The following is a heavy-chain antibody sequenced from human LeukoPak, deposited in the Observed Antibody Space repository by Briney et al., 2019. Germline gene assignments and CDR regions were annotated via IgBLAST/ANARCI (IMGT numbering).Heavy chain of an antibody. Sequence: ASVKVSCKASGYTFTSYGISWVRQASGQGLEWMGWISAYNGNTNYAQKLQGRVTMTTDTSTSTAYMELRSLRSDDTAVYYCARPNSGTYPYDAFDIWGQGTMITVS. J-gene: IGHJ3*02. CDR2: ISAYNGNT. V-gene: IGHV1-18*01. D-gene: IGHD1-26*01. CDR1: GYTFTSYG. CDR3: ARPNSGTYPYDAFDI.